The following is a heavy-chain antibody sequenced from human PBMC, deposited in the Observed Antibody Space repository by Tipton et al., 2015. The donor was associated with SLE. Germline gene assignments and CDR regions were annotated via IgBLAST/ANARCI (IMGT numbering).Heavy chain of an antibody. D-gene: IGHD3-10*01. CDR2: VYYSGRT. CDR1: GDSMSGFS. J-gene: IGHJ6*02. V-gene: IGHV4-59*08. Sequence: LRLSCTVSGDSMSGFSWSWVRQPPGKGLEWIAYVYYSGRTNYNASLKSRVTISLDRSNNQFSLRVNSVTAADTAVYFCARHGVGYGRPVRGCDVWGQGPAVPVSS. CDR3: ARHGVGYGRPVRGCDV.